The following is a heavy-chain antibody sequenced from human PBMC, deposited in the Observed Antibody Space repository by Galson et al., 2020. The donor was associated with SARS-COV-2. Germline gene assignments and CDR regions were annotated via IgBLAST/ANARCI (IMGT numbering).Heavy chain of an antibody. CDR3: ARDGMTTEYWYFDL. V-gene: IGHV3-13*01. J-gene: IGHJ2*01. D-gene: IGHD4-17*01. CDR2: IGTAGDT. Sequence: GESLKISCAASGFTFSSYDMHWVRQATGKGLEWVSAIGTAGDTYYPGSVKGRFTISRENAKNSLYLQMNSLRAGDTAVYYCARDGMTTEYWYFDLWGRGTLVTVSS. CDR1: GFTFSSYD.